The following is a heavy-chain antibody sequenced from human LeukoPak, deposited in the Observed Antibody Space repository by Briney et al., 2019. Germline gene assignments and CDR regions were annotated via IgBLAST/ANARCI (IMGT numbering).Heavy chain of an antibody. V-gene: IGHV1-2*02. CDR2: LNPNSGDT. Sequence: ASVKVSCKASGYTFTDYYMHWVRQAPGQGLEWIGWLNPNSGDTNYAQKFHGRVSMTRDTSISTAYMDLSDLRSDDTAVYYCARGRNIEMTTMSGGSDYWGQGTLVTVSS. CDR1: GYTFTDYY. J-gene: IGHJ4*02. CDR3: ARGRNIEMTTMSGGSDY. D-gene: IGHD5-24*01.